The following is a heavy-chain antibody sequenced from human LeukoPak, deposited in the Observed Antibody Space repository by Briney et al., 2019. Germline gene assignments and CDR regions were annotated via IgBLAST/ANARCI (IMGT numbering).Heavy chain of an antibody. V-gene: IGHV4-39*07. J-gene: IGHJ5*01. CDR3: ARDGSTTNWFYY. D-gene: IGHD1-26*01. CDR2: SDYSGST. Sequence: SETLSLTCTVSGGSINRRSYYWGWIRQPPGKGLEWIGSSDYSGSTYNNPSLKNRVTISVDTSKNQFSLTLSSVTAVDTAVYYCARDGSTTNWFYYWGQGTLVTVSS. CDR1: GGSINRRSYY.